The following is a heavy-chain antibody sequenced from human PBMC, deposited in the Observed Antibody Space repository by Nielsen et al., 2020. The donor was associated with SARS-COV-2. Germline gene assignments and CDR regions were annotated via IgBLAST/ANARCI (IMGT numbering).Heavy chain of an antibody. CDR3: VRDSSVVIWSGYPVD. V-gene: IGHV3-9*01. D-gene: IGHD3-3*01. J-gene: IGHJ4*02. CDR1: GFTFDDYA. CDR2: ISWNSGSI. Sequence: SLKISCAASGFTFDDYAMHWVRQAPGKGLEWVSGISWNSGSIGYADSVKGRFTISRDNAKNTLYLQMNSLRAEDTAVYYCVRDSSVVIWSGYPVDWGQRTLVTVSS.